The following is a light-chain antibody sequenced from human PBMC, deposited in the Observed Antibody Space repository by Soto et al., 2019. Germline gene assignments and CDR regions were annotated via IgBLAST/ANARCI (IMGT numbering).Light chain of an antibody. V-gene: IGKV3-11*01. CDR1: QSISTSS. CDR2: GAF. Sequence: EIVLTQCPGTLSLSRGERATLNCRASQSISTSSLASYRQQLRQAPRLLTYGAFNRATGIPARFSGGRSWTDFSPTISSLEPEDYAVYYCQQRTTWPPLTFGQGTKVDIK. J-gene: IGKJ1*01. CDR3: QQRTTWPPLT.